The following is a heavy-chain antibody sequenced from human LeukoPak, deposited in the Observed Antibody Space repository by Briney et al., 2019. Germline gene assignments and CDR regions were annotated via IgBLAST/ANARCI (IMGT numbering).Heavy chain of an antibody. J-gene: IGHJ4*02. V-gene: IGHV3-9*01. CDR1: GFSFDDYA. CDR2: ISWNNGYI. Sequence: GRSLRLSCAASGFSFDDYAMHWVRRAPGKGLEWVSGISWNNGYIDYVDSVKGRFTISRDSAKNSLYLQMNNLRAEDTALYYCAKDMRGYSRVFDYWGQGTLVTVSS. CDR3: AKDMRGYSRVFDY. D-gene: IGHD6-13*01.